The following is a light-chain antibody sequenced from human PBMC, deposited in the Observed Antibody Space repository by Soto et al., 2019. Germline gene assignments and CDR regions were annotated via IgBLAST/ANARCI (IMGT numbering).Light chain of an antibody. CDR2: AAS. J-gene: IGKJ4*01. V-gene: IGKV1-17*03. Sequence: DIQMTQSPSAMSASVGDRVTITCRASQDINNYLVWFQQKPGTVPKRLIYAASSLQSGVPSRFSSSRSGTEFTRPISSLQPEDFATYCCLQHNSYPLTFCGGTKVQIK. CDR1: QDINNY. CDR3: LQHNSYPLT.